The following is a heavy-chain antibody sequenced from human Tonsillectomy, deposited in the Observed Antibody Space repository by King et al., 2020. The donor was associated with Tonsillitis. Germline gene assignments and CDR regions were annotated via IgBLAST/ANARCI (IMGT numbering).Heavy chain of an antibody. CDR1: GYTFTSYL. D-gene: IGHD4-11*01. CDR3: ARGPLTTLDY. V-gene: IGHV1-18*01. J-gene: IGHJ4*02. Sequence: QLVQSGPEVKKPGASVKVSCQASGYTFTSYLINWVRQAPGQGLEWMGWITTYNGNTNYAQKLQGRVTMTTDTSSNTAYMELRSLRSDDSAVYYCARGPLTTLDYWGQGTLVTVSS. CDR2: ITTYNGNT.